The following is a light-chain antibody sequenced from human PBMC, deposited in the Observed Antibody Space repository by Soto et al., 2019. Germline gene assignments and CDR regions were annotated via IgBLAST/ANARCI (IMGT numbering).Light chain of an antibody. CDR1: SSDVGGYNY. V-gene: IGLV2-14*01. J-gene: IGLJ1*01. CDR2: DVS. CDR3: RSYTSSSSLGV. Sequence: QSALTQPASVSGSPGQSITISCTGTSSDVGGYNYVSWYQQHPGKAPTLMSYDVSNRPSGVSNRFSGSKSGNTASLTISGLQAEATADYYCRSYTSSSSLGVFGTGTKLTVL.